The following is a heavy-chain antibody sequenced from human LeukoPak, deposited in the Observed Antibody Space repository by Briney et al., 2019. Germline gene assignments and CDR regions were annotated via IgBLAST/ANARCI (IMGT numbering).Heavy chain of an antibody. CDR3: ARSPYGDYPMDV. CDR2: IYYSGST. V-gene: IGHV4-59*01. Sequence: SETLSLTCTVSGGSISSYYWSWIRQPPGKGLEWIGYIYYSGSTNYNPSLKSRVTISVDTSKNQFSLKLSSVTAADTAVYYCARSPYGDYPMDVWGKGTTATVSS. D-gene: IGHD4-17*01. J-gene: IGHJ6*03. CDR1: GGSISSYY.